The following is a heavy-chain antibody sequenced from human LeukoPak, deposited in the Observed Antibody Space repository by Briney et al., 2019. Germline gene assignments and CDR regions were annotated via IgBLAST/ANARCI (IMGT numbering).Heavy chain of an antibody. CDR2: ISGSGGNT. D-gene: IGHD2-15*01. V-gene: IGHV3-23*01. Sequence: GGSLRLSCSASGFAFSGFAMGWVRQAPGKGLEWVSSISGSGGNTYYADSVEGRFTVSRDNSKNTLYLQMNSLRAEDTAVYYCAIYCSGGSCYAGGIDYWGQGTLVTVSS. CDR1: GFAFSGFA. J-gene: IGHJ4*02. CDR3: AIYCSGGSCYAGGIDY.